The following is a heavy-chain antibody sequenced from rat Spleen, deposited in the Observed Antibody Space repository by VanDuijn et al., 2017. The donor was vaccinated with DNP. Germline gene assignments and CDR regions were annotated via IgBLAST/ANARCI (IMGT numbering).Heavy chain of an antibody. CDR3: ARRKNYGLSYFFDY. Sequence: EVQLVESGGDLVQPGRSLKVSCVVSGFPFNNYWMTWIRQAPTKGLELVAYISYFGDNTYSGDSVKGRFTISRDNAKNSLYLQMDSLRSEDTATYYCARRKNYGLSYFFDYWGQGVMVTVSS. D-gene: IGHD1-6*01. CDR2: ISYFGDNT. J-gene: IGHJ2*01. CDR1: GFPFNNYW. V-gene: IGHV5S13*01.